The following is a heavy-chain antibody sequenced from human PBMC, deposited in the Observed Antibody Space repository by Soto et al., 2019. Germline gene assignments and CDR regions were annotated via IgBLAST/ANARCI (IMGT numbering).Heavy chain of an antibody. CDR2: ISGSGGST. V-gene: IGHV3-23*01. D-gene: IGHD3-10*01. CDR3: AKDNGEMVRGKSVHDAFDI. J-gene: IGHJ3*02. CDR1: GFTFSSYA. Sequence: GGSLRLSCAASGFTFSSYAMSWVRQAPGKGLEWVSAISGSGGSTYYADSVKGRFTISRDNSKNTLYLQMNSLRAEDTAVYYCAKDNGEMVRGKSVHDAFDIWGQGTMVTVSS.